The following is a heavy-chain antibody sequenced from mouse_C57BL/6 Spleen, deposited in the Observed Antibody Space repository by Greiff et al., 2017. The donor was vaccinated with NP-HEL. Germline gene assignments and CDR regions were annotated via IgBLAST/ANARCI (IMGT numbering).Heavy chain of an antibody. CDR3: ASPHYYGSSYNWYFDV. CDR1: GFTFSSYA. J-gene: IGHJ1*03. V-gene: IGHV5-4*01. Sequence: VQVVESGGGLVKPGGSLKLSCAASGFTFSSYAMSWVRQTPEKRLEWVATISDGGSYTYYPDNVKGRFTISRDNAKNNLYLQMSHLKSEDTAMYYCASPHYYGSSYNWYFDVWGTGTTVTVSS. D-gene: IGHD1-1*01. CDR2: ISDGGSYT.